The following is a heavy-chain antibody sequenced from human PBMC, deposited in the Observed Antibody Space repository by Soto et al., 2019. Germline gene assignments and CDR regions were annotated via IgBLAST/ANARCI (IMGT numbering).Heavy chain of an antibody. J-gene: IGHJ4*02. CDR2: ISYDGSDK. CDR3: AKSPNFYCSSPSCYKFYFDF. V-gene: IGHV3-30*18. CDR1: GFTFNTYG. D-gene: IGHD2-2*02. Sequence: GVSLRLSCAASGFTFNTYGMHWVRQAPGKGLEWVAVISYDGSDKYYADSVKGRFIISRDNSKNTLYLQMNSLRAGDTAIYYCAKSPNFYCSSPSCYKFYFDFWGQGALVTVSS.